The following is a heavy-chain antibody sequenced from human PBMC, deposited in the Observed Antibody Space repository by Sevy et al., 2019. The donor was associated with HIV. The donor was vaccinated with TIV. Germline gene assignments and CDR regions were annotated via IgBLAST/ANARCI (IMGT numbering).Heavy chain of an antibody. CDR1: GFTFSSYA. D-gene: IGHD3-22*01. Sequence: GGSLRLSCAASGFTFSSYAMHWVRQAPGKGLEWVAVISYDGSNKYYADSVKGRFTISRDNSKNTLYLQMNSLRAEDMAVYYCARAPNYYDSSGSKYFQHWGQGTLVTVSS. J-gene: IGHJ1*01. CDR3: ARAPNYYDSSGSKYFQH. CDR2: ISYDGSNK. V-gene: IGHV3-30-3*01.